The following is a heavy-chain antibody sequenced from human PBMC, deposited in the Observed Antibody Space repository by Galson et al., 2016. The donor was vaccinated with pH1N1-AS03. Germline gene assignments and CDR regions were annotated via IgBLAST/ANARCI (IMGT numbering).Heavy chain of an antibody. V-gene: IGHV4-38-2*01. J-gene: IGHJ4*02. CDR2: IHYSGIT. Sequence: GGWIRQPPGKGLEWIGTIHYSGITYYNPSLKSRLTISIDTSKNQFSLNLNSVTAADTAVYYCGIYGSSRVDYWGQGILVTVSS. D-gene: IGHD2-2*01. CDR3: GIYGSSRVDY.